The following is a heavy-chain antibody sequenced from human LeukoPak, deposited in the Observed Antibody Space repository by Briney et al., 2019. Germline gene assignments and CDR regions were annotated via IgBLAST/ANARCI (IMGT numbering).Heavy chain of an antibody. Sequence: SQTLSLTCAISGDSVSSNSAAWNWIRQSPSRGLEWLGRTYYRSKWYNDYAVSVKSRITINPDTSKNQFSLQLNSVTPEDTAVYYCARDQEGMAAAGNSYYFDYWGQGTLVTVSS. CDR3: ARDQEGMAAAGNSYYFDY. CDR1: GDSVSSNSAA. J-gene: IGHJ4*02. CDR2: TYYRSKWYN. V-gene: IGHV6-1*01. D-gene: IGHD6-13*01.